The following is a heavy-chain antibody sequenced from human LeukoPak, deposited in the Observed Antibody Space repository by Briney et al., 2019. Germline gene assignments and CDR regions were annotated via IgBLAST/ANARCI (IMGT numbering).Heavy chain of an antibody. CDR1: GFTFSSYS. CDR3: ARVRPVAYCSGGSCYGRPQLVFDY. J-gene: IGHJ4*02. D-gene: IGHD2-15*01. V-gene: IGHV4-34*01. CDR2: INHSGST. Sequence: PGGSLRLSCAASGFTFSSYSMNWIRQPPGKGLEWIGEINHSGSTNYNPSLKSRVTISVDTSKNQFSLKLSSVTAADTAVYYCARVRPVAYCSGGSCYGRPQLVFDYWGQGTLVTVSS.